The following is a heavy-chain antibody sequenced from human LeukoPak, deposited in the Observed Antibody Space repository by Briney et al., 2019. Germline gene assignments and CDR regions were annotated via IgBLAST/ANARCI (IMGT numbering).Heavy chain of an antibody. J-gene: IGHJ3*02. CDR2: IFPGDSDT. D-gene: IGHD2-21*02. CDR3: ARPSRTYCGGDCYSGWAFDI. Sequence: GESLKISCKGSGYSLTSYWIGWVRQMPGKGLKWMGVIFPGDSDTRYSPSFQGQVTISADKSISTDYLQWSILNASDTAMYYCARPSRTYCGGDCYSGWAFDIWGQGTMVTVSS. CDR1: GYSLTSYW. V-gene: IGHV5-51*01.